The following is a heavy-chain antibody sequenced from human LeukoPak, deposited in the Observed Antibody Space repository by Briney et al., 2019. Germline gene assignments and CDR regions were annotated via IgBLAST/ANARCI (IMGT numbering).Heavy chain of an antibody. CDR3: ARGYYDFWSGYNNWFDP. CDR1: GGSISSSSYY. D-gene: IGHD3-3*01. CDR2: IYYSGST. J-gene: IGHJ5*02. V-gene: IGHV4-39*07. Sequence: SETLSLTCTVSGGSISSSSYYWGWIRQPPGKGLEWIGSIYYSGSTYYNPSLKSRVTISVDTSRNQFSLKLSSVTAADTAVYYCARGYYDFWSGYNNWFDPWGQGTLVTVSS.